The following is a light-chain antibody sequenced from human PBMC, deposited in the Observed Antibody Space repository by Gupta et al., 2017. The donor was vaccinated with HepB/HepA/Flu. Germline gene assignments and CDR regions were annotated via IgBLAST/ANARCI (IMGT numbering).Light chain of an antibody. CDR2: GAS. J-gene: IGKJ1*01. V-gene: IGKV3-20*01. CDR3: QQYETSPRT. CDR1: QIISSTY. Sequence: EIVLPLSPGTLFLSPGERATLSCRGSQIISSTYLAWYQQKPGKAPRLLIYGASSRATGIPDRFSGSGSGTDFNLTISRLEPEDFAVYYCQQYETSPRTFGQGTKVEVK.